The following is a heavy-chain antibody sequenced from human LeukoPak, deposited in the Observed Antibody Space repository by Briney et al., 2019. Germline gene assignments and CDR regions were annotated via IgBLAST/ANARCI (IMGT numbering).Heavy chain of an antibody. J-gene: IGHJ6*03. CDR1: GFTLSNYN. CDR2: ISSVSSTI. CDR3: AREIRGAYYMDV. Sequence: GGSLRLSCAASGFTLSNYNMSWVRQAPGKRLEWASYISSVSSTIYYADSVKGRFTISRDIAKNSVYLQMNSLRAEDTAVYWCAREIRGAYYMDVWGKGTTVTVS. D-gene: IGHD3-10*01. V-gene: IGHV3-48*01.